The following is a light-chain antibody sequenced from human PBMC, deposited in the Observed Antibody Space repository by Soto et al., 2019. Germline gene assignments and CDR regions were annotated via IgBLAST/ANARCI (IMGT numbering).Light chain of an antibody. CDR1: QSVGSD. CDR3: QQYNNWHSIT. CDR2: GAS. J-gene: IGKJ5*01. V-gene: IGKV3-15*01. Sequence: EIALTQSPATLSAPPGGKNTRSRLASQSVGSDLAWYQQKPGQAPRLLIYGASTRATGIPARFSGSGSGTGFTLTICSLQSEDFALYYCQQYNNWHSITFGQGTRLEI.